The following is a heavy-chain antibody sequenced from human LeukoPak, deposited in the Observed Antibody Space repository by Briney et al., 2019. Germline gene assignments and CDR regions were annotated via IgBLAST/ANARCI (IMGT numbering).Heavy chain of an antibody. CDR2: INHSGST. V-gene: IGHV4-34*01. D-gene: IGHD3-10*01. Sequence: SETLSLTCAVYGGSFSGYYWNWIRQPPGKGLEWIGEINHSGSTNYNPSLKSRVTISVDTSKNQFSLKLSSVTAADTAVYYCARGGSGVRGRNWFDPWGQGTLVTVSS. CDR1: GGSFSGYY. J-gene: IGHJ5*02. CDR3: ARGGSGVRGRNWFDP.